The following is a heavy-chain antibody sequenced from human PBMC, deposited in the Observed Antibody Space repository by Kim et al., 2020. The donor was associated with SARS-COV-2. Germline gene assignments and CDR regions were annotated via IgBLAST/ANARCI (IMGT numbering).Heavy chain of an antibody. CDR2: GNT. D-gene: IGHD3-16*01. CDR3: AREGGAYDY. J-gene: IGHJ4*02. Sequence: GNTKYSQKFQGRVTITRDTSASTAYMELSSLRSEDTAVYYCAREGGAYDYWGQGTLVTVSS. V-gene: IGHV1-3*01.